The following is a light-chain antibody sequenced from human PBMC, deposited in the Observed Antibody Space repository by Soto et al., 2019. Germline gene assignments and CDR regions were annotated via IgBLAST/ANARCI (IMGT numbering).Light chain of an antibody. CDR2: DTS. J-gene: IGKJ4*01. V-gene: IGKV3-11*01. CDR3: QQRANCPLN. Sequence: EIVLTQSPATLSLSPGERATLSCRASQSVINYLAWYQQKPGQAPRLHIYDTSDRATGITARFSGSGSVKDFTLNVTSLEPEDFAVYYCQQRANCPLNFGGVTKV. CDR1: QSVINY.